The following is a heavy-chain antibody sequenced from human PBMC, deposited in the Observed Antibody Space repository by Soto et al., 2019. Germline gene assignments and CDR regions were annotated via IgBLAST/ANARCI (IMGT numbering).Heavy chain of an antibody. CDR2: ISRDGNVQ. Sequence: QVQLVESGGGVVQPGRSLRLSCAASGFTFSSSRMHWVRQAPGKGLEWVAVISRDGNVQYYAESVKGRFTISRDNSKNTLYLQMDSLGPEDTAAYYCTGEVASGNWGQGTLVTVSS. CDR3: TGEVASGN. J-gene: IGHJ4*02. V-gene: IGHV3-30*03. D-gene: IGHD2-8*02. CDR1: GFTFSSSR.